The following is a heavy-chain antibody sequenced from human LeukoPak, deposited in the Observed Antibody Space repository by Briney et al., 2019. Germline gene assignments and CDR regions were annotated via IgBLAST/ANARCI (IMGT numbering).Heavy chain of an antibody. J-gene: IGHJ4*02. CDR1: GYTFTGYF. D-gene: IGHD3-3*01. V-gene: IGHV1-2*02. CDR3: ARDMPYDFWSGYQIDY. Sequence: ASVKVSCKASGYTFTGYFLHWVRQAPGQGLEWMRWINPNNGGTNYAQKFQGRVTMTRDTSISTAYMELSRLRSDDTAVYYCARDMPYDFWSGYQIDYWGQGTLVTVSS. CDR2: INPNNGGT.